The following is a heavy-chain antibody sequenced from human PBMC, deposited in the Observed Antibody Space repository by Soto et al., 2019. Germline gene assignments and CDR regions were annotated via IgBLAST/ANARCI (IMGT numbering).Heavy chain of an antibody. D-gene: IGHD3-16*01. CDR2: ISSSSSYT. J-gene: IGHJ5*02. Sequence: GGSLRLSCAASGFTFSSYSMNWVRQAPGKGLEWVSCISSSSSYTYYADSVKGRFTISRDNAKNSLYLQMNSLGAEDTAVYYCARDLHDYVSFRFDPWGQGTLVTVSS. V-gene: IGHV3-21*01. CDR3: ARDLHDYVSFRFDP. CDR1: GFTFSSYS.